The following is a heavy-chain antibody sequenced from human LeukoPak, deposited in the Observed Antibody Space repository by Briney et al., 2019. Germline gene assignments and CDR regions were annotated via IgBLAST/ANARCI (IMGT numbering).Heavy chain of an antibody. D-gene: IGHD2-2*01. CDR3: ARGVVPAAQQKGFDP. V-gene: IGHV1-18*01. CDR2: ISAYNGNT. J-gene: IGHJ5*02. CDR1: GYTFTSYG. Sequence: ASVKVSCKASGYTFTSYGISWVRQAPGQRLEWMGWISAYNGNTNYAQKLQGRVTMTTDTSTSTAYMELRSLRSDDTAVYYCARGVVPAAQQKGFDPWGQGTLVTVSS.